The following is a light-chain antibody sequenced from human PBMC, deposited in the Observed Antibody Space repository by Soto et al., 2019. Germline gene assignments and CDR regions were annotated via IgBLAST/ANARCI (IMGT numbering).Light chain of an antibody. Sequence: LQMTQSPSSMSASVGDRVAITCRASQSIRNDLGWYQQKPGKAPKCLIYGASNLQSAVPSRFSGGGSGTEFTLTISTLQPEDFATYFCLQHNNYPWTFGQGTKVEIK. CDR3: LQHNNYPWT. CDR1: QSIRND. J-gene: IGKJ1*01. CDR2: GAS. V-gene: IGKV1-17*01.